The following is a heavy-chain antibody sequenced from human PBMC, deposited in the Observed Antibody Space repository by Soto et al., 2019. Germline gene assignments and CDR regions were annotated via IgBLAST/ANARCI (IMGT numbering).Heavy chain of an antibody. V-gene: IGHV3-23*01. CDR3: AKARGGWSSSQTRCFDS. J-gene: IGHJ4*02. CDR2: VSGSGGTT. Sequence: EVKLLESGGGLVQPGGSLRLSCAASGFPLRNYAMNWVRQAPGQGLEWVSVVSGSGGTTYYADSVKGRFTISRDNSKSSLYLQMNSLRAEDTAIYYCAKARGGWSSSQTRCFDSWGQGTLVTVSS. D-gene: IGHD6-13*01. CDR1: GFPLRNYA.